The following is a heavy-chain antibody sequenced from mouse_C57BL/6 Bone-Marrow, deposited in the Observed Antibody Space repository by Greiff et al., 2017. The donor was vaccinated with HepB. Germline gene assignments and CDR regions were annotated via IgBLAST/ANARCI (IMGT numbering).Heavy chain of an antibody. D-gene: IGHD1-1*01. CDR2: IHPNSGST. CDR1: GYTFTSYW. V-gene: IGHV1-64*01. J-gene: IGHJ3*01. Sequence: QVQLQQPGAELVTPGASVTLSCKVSGYTFTSYWMHWVKQRPGQGLEWIGMIHPNSGSTNYNEKFKSKATLTVDKSSSTDYIQLSNQTSEDSAVYYCAREVTTVVARFAYWGQGTRVTVSA. CDR3: AREVTTVVARFAY.